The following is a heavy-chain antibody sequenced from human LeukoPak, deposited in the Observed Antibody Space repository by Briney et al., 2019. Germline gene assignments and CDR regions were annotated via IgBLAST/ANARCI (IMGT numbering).Heavy chain of an antibody. V-gene: IGHV4-4*02. CDR1: GDSISRSIW. D-gene: IGHD1-14*01. J-gene: IGHJ4*02. Sequence: SGTLSLTCAVSGDSISRSIWWTWVRQPPGKGLEWIGESSLSGSTNYKPSLRSRLTISLDKSNNQFSLQLPSVTAADTAVYYCASRWVLTGEPYWGQGTLVTVSS. CDR3: ASRWVLTGEPY. CDR2: SSLSGST.